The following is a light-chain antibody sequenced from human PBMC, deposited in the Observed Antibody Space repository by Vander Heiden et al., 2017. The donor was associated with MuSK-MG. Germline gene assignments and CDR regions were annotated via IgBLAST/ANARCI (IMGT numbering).Light chain of an antibody. J-gene: IGKJ1*01. V-gene: IGKV1-5*01. CDR3: QQDNSYSGT. CDR1: QSISSW. Sequence: DIQMTQPPSTLSASVGDRVTITCRASQSISSWLAWYQQKPGKAPKLLIYDASSLESGVPSRFSGSGSGTEFTLTISSLQPDDFATYYCQQDNSYSGTFGQGTKVEIK. CDR2: DAS.